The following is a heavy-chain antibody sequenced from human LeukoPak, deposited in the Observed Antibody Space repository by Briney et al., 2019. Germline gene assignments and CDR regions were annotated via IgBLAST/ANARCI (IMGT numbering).Heavy chain of an antibody. J-gene: IGHJ5*02. V-gene: IGHV1-69*13. CDR3: ARGHSSSWYLMRDNWFDP. Sequence: SVKVSCKASGGTFSSYAISWVRQAPGQGLEWMGGIIPIFGTANYAQKFQGRVTITADESTSTAYMELSSLGSEDTAVYYCARGHSSSWYLMRDNWFDPWGQGTLVTVSS. D-gene: IGHD6-13*01. CDR2: IIPIFGTA. CDR1: GGTFSSYA.